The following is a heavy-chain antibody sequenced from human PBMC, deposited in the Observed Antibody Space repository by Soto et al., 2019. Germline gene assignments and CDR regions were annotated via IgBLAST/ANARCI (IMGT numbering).Heavy chain of an antibody. Sequence: QVQLVQSGDEVKMPGASVKVSCEASGYTFTGYYMHWVRQVPGKGLEWMGWINPESGGTKSAQKFQGRVTLTRDTSISTAYMELTRLGSDDTAVYYCARDRAPGIGYNSNFDYWGQGTLVTVSS. V-gene: IGHV1-2*02. CDR1: GYTFTGYY. CDR2: INPESGGT. J-gene: IGHJ4*02. D-gene: IGHD1-1*01. CDR3: ARDRAPGIGYNSNFDY.